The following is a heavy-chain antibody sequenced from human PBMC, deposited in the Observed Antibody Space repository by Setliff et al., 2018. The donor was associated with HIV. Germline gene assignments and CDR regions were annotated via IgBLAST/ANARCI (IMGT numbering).Heavy chain of an antibody. CDR2: IFYSGTT. CDR1: GGSITGYY. CDR3: ARDNALIRAPFEY. Sequence: SQTLSLTCAVSGGSITGYYWSWVRQPPGKGLEWIGYIFYSGTTNYSPSFRGRVTISIDSSRNQFSLRLNSVSAADTAIYYCARDNALIRAPFEYWGQGALVTVSS. V-gene: IGHV4-59*01. J-gene: IGHJ4*02. D-gene: IGHD2-21*01.